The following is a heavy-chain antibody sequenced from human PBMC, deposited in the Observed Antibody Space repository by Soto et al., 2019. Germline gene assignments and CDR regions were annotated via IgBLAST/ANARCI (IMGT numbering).Heavy chain of an antibody. D-gene: IGHD3-10*02. CDR3: AKTMYTHHWLFDY. V-gene: IGHV5-51*01. CDR2: IFPDDSDT. CDR1: GYSFTTYW. J-gene: IGHJ4*02. Sequence: GESLKISCKGSGYSFTTYWIGWVRQMPGKGLEWMGIIFPDDSDTTYSPSFQGQVTISADKSISTAYLQWSSLKASDTAIYYWAKTMYTHHWLFDYWGQGTLVTVAS.